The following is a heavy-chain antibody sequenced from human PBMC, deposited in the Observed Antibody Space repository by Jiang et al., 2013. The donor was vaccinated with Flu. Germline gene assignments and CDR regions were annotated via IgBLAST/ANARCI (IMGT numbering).Heavy chain of an antibody. CDR3: ARGLLTYYYDSRGNDAYDI. D-gene: IGHD3-22*01. V-gene: IGHV1-2*02. Sequence: SGAEVKKPGASVKVSCKASGYTFTGYYIHWVRQAPGQGLEWMAWINPKTGDTNYAQTLQGRVTVTRDTSVTTAFLELIRLRSDDTAVYFCARGLLTYYYDSRGNDAYDIWGQGTLVTVSS. CDR1: GYTFTGYY. CDR2: INPKTGDT. J-gene: IGHJ3*02.